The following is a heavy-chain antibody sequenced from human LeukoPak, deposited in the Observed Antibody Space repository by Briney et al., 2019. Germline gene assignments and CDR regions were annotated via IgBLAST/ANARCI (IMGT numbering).Heavy chain of an antibody. CDR3: ERVVTEFLRFDC. D-gene: IGHD1-14*01. CDR1: GYTFTGYY. V-gene: IGHV1-2*02. Sequence: GASLRLSCTASGYTFTGYYIHWIRQAPGQGLEWVGWINPKGGGTNYAQSFQGIITITRDTSINTAYMEMSRLTSDDPAVYYCERVVTEFLRFDCWGQGTLVTVSS. J-gene: IGHJ4*02. CDR2: INPKGGGT.